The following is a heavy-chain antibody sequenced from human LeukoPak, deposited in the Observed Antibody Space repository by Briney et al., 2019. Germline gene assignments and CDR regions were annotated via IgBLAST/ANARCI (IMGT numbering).Heavy chain of an antibody. CDR3: TTDTRRIDTFA. Sequence: PGGSLRLSCAASGFSFNDAWMNWVRQAPGKGLEWVGRIKRRSDGGTPDHAAPVQGRFTISRDESQNTLYLQMNSLKTGDTAVYYCTTDTRRIDTFAWGQGTLVTVAA. J-gene: IGHJ4*02. D-gene: IGHD2-2*01. V-gene: IGHV3-15*07. CDR2: IKRRSDGGTP. CDR1: GFSFNDAW.